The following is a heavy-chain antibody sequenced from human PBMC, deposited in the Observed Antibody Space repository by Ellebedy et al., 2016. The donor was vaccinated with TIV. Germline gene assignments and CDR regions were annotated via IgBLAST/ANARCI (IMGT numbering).Heavy chain of an antibody. Sequence: AASVKVSCKASGCTVRSYASRWVRQAPGQGLEWMGWMNLSSCQTDYAQKFKGRVPMTRNTSISTAYMELRSLRSDDTAQYYCARRARWVKDPFDYWGQGTLVTVS. CDR3: ARRARWVKDPFDY. D-gene: IGHD4-23*01. V-gene: IGHV1-8*02. CDR2: MNLSSCQT. CDR1: GCTVRSYA. J-gene: IGHJ4*02.